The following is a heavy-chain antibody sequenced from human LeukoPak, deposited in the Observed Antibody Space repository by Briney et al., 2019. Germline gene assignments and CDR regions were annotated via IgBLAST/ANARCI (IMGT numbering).Heavy chain of an antibody. CDR2: INPNRGGT. CDR3: ARDKYYDSSGFSSHYFGMNV. D-gene: IGHD3-22*01. CDR1: GYTFTSYY. V-gene: IGHV1-2*02. Sequence: ASVKVSCKASGYTFTSYYMHWVRQAPGQGLEWLGWINPNRGGTKYAQKFQDRVTMTRDTSISTVYMELSSLRTDDTAVYYCARDKYYDSSGFSSHYFGMNVWGQGTTVSVSS. J-gene: IGHJ6*02.